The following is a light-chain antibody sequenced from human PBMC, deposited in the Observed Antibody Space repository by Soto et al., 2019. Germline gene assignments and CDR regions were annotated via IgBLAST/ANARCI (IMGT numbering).Light chain of an antibody. CDR2: DAS. CDR3: QQRSSWPPTIT. Sequence: EIVLTQSPATLSFSPGERSTLSCRSSQSVSTYLAWYQQRPGQAPRLLIYDASYRATDIPPRFSGSGSGTDFTLTISSLEPEDFAVYYCQQRSSWPPTITFGQGTRLENK. J-gene: IGKJ5*01. V-gene: IGKV3-11*01. CDR1: QSVSTY.